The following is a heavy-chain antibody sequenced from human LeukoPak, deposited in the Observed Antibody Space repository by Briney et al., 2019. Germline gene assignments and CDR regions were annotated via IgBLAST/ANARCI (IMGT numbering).Heavy chain of an antibody. D-gene: IGHD2-15*01. CDR1: GYTFTSYD. J-gene: IGHJ3*02. CDR3: ARDGEYCSGGSCYGLSAFDI. CDR2: MNPNSGNT. V-gene: IGHV1-8*01. Sequence: GASVKVSCKASGYTFTSYDINWVRQATGQGLEWMGWMNPNSGNTGYAQKFQGKVTMTRDTSTSTVYMELSSLRSEDTAVYYCARDGEYCSGGSCYGLSAFDIWGQGTMVTVSS.